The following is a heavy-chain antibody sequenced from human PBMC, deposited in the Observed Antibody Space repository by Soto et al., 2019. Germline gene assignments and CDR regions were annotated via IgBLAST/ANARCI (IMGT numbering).Heavy chain of an antibody. V-gene: IGHV4-4*07. CDR2: INTDGLN. J-gene: IGHJ6*02. D-gene: IGHD2-15*01. Sequence: QVHLEESGPGLVRPSETLSLTCSVSGVSITSYYWSWIRQSAGGGLEWLGRINTDGLNTYSPSFKSRLTMSLDTSKNQVSLRLISVTAADTAVYFCARVPVAVAATEDYYGLDVWGQGTTVTVSS. CDR1: GVSITSYY. CDR3: ARVPVAVAATEDYYGLDV.